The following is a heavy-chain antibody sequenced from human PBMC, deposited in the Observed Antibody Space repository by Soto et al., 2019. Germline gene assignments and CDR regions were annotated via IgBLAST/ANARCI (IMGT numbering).Heavy chain of an antibody. CDR2: IYPGDSDT. J-gene: IGHJ5*02. CDR3: ARHAIRGYCSSTSCYVWFDP. Sequence: GESLKISCKGSGDSFTSYWIGWVRQMSGKGLEWMGIIYPGDSDTRYSPSLQGQVTISADKSISTAYLQWSSLKASDTAMYYCARHAIRGYCSSTSCYVWFDPWGQGTLVTVSS. CDR1: GDSFTSYW. V-gene: IGHV5-51*01. D-gene: IGHD2-2*01.